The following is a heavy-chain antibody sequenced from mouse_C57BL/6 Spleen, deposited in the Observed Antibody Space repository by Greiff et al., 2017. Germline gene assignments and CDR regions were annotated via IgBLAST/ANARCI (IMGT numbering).Heavy chain of an antibody. CDR3: AREYYGSSYYWFAY. CDR2: ISYDGSN. J-gene: IGHJ3*01. Sequence: EVQLVESGPGLVKPSQSLSLSCSVTGYSITSGYYWYWIRQFPGNKLEWMGYISYDGSNNYNSSFKNRISITRDTSKNQFFLKLNSVTTEDTATYYGAREYYGSSYYWFAYWGQGTLVTVSA. D-gene: IGHD1-1*01. V-gene: IGHV3-6*01. CDR1: GYSITSGYY.